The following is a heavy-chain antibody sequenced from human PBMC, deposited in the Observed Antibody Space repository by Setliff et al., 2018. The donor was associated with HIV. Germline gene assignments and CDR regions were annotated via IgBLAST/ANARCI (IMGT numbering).Heavy chain of an antibody. D-gene: IGHD2-15*01. CDR2: IHPSGNT. CDR1: GGTFSGHY. CDR3: ARVSITYWYSIPTFYYYSMDV. J-gene: IGHJ6*04. Sequence: SETLSLTCAVYGGTFSGHYWSWIRQPPGQGLDWIGEIHPSGNTYYNPSLQSRVTISVDTSKNQFSLKLRSVTAADTAMYYCARVSITYWYSIPTFYYYSMDVWGNGTTVTVSS. V-gene: IGHV4-34*01.